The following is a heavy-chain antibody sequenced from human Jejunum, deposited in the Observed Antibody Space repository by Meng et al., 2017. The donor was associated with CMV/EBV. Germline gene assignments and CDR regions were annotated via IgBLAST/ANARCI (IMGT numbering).Heavy chain of an antibody. D-gene: IGHD6-19*01. CDR3: AKEDGTYTSGWPSYYYGMDV. Sequence: GMPWVRQAPGKGLEWVAYIRYDGSDEYYTDAVKGRFTISRDNSQSTLYLQMNSLRAEDTALYYCAKEDGTYTSGWPSYYYGMDVWGRGTTVTVSS. J-gene: IGHJ6*02. CDR1: G. CDR2: IRYDGSDE. V-gene: IGHV3-30*02.